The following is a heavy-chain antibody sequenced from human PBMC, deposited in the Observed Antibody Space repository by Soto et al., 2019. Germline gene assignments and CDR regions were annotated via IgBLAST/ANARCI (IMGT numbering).Heavy chain of an antibody. J-gene: IGHJ4*02. D-gene: IGHD6-19*01. CDR2: INPSGGST. CDR3: ARESQSSGCSGFDY. V-gene: IGHV1-46*01. CDR1: GYTFTNYY. Sequence: QVQLVQSGAEVKKPGASVKVSCKASGYTFTNYYIHWVRQAPGQGLEWMGMINPSGGSTSYTRRFQGRVTLTRDTSTSTVYMELSSLRSEDTAVYYCARESQSSGCSGFDYWGQGTLVTVSS.